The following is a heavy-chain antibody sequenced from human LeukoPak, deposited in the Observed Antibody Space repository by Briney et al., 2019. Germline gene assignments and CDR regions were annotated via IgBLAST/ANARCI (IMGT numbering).Heavy chain of an antibody. Sequence: GGSLRLSCAASGFTFSTYWMHWVRHAPGKGLVWVSRFNSDGITTSYADSVKGRFTISRDDAKNTLFLQMNSLRAEDTAVYYCARGRYYLDSWGQGTLVTVSS. V-gene: IGHV3-74*01. CDR1: GFTFSTYW. CDR3: ARGRYYLDS. J-gene: IGHJ4*02. CDR2: FNSDGITT.